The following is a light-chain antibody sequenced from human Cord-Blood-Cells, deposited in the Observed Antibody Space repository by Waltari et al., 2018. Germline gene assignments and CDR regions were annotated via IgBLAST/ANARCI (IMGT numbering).Light chain of an antibody. CDR3: QQYNNWPWT. Sequence: EIVMTQSPATLSVSPGERATLSCRASQSVSSNLAGYQQKPGQAPRILIYGASTRATGIPARFSGSGSGTEFTLTISSLQSEDFAVYYCQQYNNWPWTFGQGTKVEIK. CDR2: GAS. J-gene: IGKJ1*01. CDR1: QSVSSN. V-gene: IGKV3-15*01.